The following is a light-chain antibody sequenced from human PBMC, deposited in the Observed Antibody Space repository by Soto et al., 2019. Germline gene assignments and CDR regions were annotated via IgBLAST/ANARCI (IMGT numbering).Light chain of an antibody. CDR2: EVS. CDR3: NSYTTSSTYV. V-gene: IGLV2-14*01. CDR1: SSDVGGSTH. J-gene: IGLJ1*01. Sequence: QSALTQPASVSGSPGQSIAISCTGTSSDVGGSTHVSWYQHHPGEAPKLMIYEVSNWPSGVSDRFSGSKSGNTASLTISGLQAEDEADYYCNSYTTSSTYVFGTGTKLTVL.